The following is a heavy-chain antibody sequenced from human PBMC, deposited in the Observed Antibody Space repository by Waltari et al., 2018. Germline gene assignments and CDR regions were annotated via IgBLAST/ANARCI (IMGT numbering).Heavy chain of an antibody. CDR3: ARVSFSYYGMDV. CDR2: INHSGST. CDR1: GGSFSGYY. V-gene: IGHV4-34*01. Sequence: QVQLQQWGAGLLKPSETLSLTCAVYGGSFSGYYWSWIRQPPGKGLGWIGEINHSGSTNYNPSLKSRVTISVDTSKNQFSLKLSSVTAADTAVYYCARVSFSYYGMDVWGQGTTVTVSS. D-gene: IGHD3-3*02. J-gene: IGHJ6*02.